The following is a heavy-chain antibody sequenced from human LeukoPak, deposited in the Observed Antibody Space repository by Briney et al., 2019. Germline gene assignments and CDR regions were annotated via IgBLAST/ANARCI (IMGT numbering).Heavy chain of an antibody. D-gene: IGHD2-8*01. J-gene: IGHJ6*02. CDR1: GGTFSSYA. CDR3: AAEVVLMVYAIHYYYYGMDV. CDR2: IIPIFGTA. V-gene: IGHV1-69*13. Sequence: ASVKVSCKASGGTFSSYAISWVRQAPGQGLEWMGGIIPIFGTANYAQKFQGRVTITADESTSTAYMELSSLRSEDTAVYYCAAEVVLMVYAIHYYYYGMDVWGQGTTVTVSS.